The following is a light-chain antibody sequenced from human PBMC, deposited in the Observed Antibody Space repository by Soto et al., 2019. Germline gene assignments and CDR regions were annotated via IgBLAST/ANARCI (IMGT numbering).Light chain of an antibody. CDR3: SSYRSISTPWV. Sequence: QSALTQPPSVSGSPGQSVTISCTGTSSDVGSYNHVSWYQQPPGTAPKLMIYEVSHRPSGVPDRFSGSKSGNTASLTISGLQAEDEADYYCSSYRSISTPWVFGGGTKVTVL. CDR2: EVS. V-gene: IGLV2-18*02. CDR1: SSDVGSYNH. J-gene: IGLJ2*01.